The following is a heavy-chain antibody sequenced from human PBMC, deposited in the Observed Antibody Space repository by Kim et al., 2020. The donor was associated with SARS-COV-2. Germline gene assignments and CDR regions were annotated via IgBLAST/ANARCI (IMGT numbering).Heavy chain of an antibody. J-gene: IGHJ4*02. CDR2: ISYDGSNK. D-gene: IGHD6-19*01. CDR1: GFTFSSYA. Sequence: GGSLRLSCAASGFTFSSYAMHWVRQAPGKGLEWVAVISYDGSNKYYADSVKGRFTISRDNSKNTLYLQMNSLRAEDTAVYYCARDDGSAVAGTPYGYFDYWGQGTLVTVSS. V-gene: IGHV3-30*04. CDR3: ARDDGSAVAGTPYGYFDY.